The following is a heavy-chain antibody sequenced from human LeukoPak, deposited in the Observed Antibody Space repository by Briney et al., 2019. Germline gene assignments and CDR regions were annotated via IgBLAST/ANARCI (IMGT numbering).Heavy chain of an antibody. CDR1: GFTFSSYG. V-gene: IGHV3-33*01. Sequence: GGSLRLSCAASGFTFSSYGMHWVRQAPGKGLEWVAVIWYDGSNKYYADSVKGRFTISRDNSKNTLYLQMNSLRAEDTAVYYCARHLPGYSNTWPGPWGQGNLVTVSS. CDR2: IWYDGSNK. CDR3: ARHLPGYSNTWPGP. J-gene: IGHJ5*02. D-gene: IGHD4-11*01.